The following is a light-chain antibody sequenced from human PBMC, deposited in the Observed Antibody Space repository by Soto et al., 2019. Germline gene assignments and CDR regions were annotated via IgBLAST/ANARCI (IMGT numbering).Light chain of an antibody. Sequence: SALTQPASVSGSPGQSLTISCTGTSSDVGGYNYVSWYQQHPGKAPKLMIYEVSNRPSGVSNRFSGSKSGNTASLTISGLQAEDEADYYCSSYTSSSTPYVVFGGGTQLTVL. CDR3: SSYTSSSTPYVV. CDR1: SSDVGGYNY. CDR2: EVS. V-gene: IGLV2-14*01. J-gene: IGLJ2*01.